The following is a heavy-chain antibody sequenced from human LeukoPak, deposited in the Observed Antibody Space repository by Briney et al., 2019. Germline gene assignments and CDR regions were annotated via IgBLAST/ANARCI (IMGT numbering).Heavy chain of an antibody. Sequence: GGSLRLSCAASGFTFSSYAMSWVRQAPGKGLEWVSAISGSGGSTYYADSVKGRFTISRDNSKNTLYLQMNSLRAEDTAVYYCTGTTYYYDSSGSNYFDYWGQGTLVTVSS. D-gene: IGHD3-22*01. CDR2: ISGSGGST. V-gene: IGHV3-23*01. J-gene: IGHJ4*02. CDR1: GFTFSSYA. CDR3: TGTTYYYDSSGSNYFDY.